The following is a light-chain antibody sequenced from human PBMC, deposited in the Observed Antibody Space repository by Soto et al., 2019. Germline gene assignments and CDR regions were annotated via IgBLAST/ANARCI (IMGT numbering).Light chain of an antibody. CDR1: SSDVGGYNY. V-gene: IGLV2-14*01. CDR3: SSYTSSNTYV. CDR2: DVS. Sequence: QSALTQPASVSGSPGQSITVSCTGTSSDVGGYNYVSWYQQHPGKVPQLMIYDVSNRPSGVSNRFSGSKSGNTASLTISGLQAEDEVDYYCSSYTSSNTYVFGTGTKVTVL. J-gene: IGLJ1*01.